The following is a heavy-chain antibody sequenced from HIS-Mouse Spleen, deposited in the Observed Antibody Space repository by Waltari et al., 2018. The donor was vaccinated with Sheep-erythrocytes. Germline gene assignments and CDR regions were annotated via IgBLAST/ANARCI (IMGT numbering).Heavy chain of an antibody. J-gene: IGHJ3*02. Sequence: QVQLVESGGGVVQPGRSLRLSCAAFGFTFSSYAMHWVRQAPGKGLEWVAVISYDGSNKYYADSVKGRFTISRDNSKNTLYLQMNSLRAEDTAVYYCARGAFDIWGQGTMVTVSS. CDR3: ARGAFDI. V-gene: IGHV3-30-3*01. CDR1: GFTFSSYA. CDR2: ISYDGSNK.